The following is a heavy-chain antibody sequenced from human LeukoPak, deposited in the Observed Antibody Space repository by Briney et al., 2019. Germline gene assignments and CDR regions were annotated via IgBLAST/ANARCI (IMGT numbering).Heavy chain of an antibody. CDR2: IWYDGSNK. V-gene: IGHV3-33*01. D-gene: IGHD6-13*01. Sequence: GRSLRLSCAASGFTFSSYGMHWVRQAPGKGLEWVAVIWYDGSNKYYADSVKGRFTISRDNSKNTLYLQMNSLRAENTAVYYCARVEAAGTHVDYWGQGTLVTVSS. CDR1: GFTFSSYG. J-gene: IGHJ4*02. CDR3: ARVEAAGTHVDY.